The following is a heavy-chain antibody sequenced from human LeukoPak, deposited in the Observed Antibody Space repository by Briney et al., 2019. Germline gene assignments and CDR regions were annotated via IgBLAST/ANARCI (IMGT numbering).Heavy chain of an antibody. J-gene: IGHJ4*02. CDR2: IIPLFGRT. CDR3: ARFGWDYDTIGPDDY. CDR1: GGTFNSNV. Sequence: ASVKVSCKASGGTFNSNVISWVRQAPGQGLEWMGGIIPLFGRTNYAQKFQGRVTITADESTSTAYLELSSLRSGDTAVYYCARFGWDYDTIGPDDYWGQGTLVTVSS. D-gene: IGHD3-22*01. V-gene: IGHV1-69*01.